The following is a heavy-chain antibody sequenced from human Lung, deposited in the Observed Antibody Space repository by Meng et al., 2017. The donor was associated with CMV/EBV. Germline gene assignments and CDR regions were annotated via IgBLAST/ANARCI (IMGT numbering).Heavy chain of an antibody. J-gene: IGHJ4*02. CDR1: GYTLTNYY. CDR3: ARDLGYSSSWYFQYYFDC. V-gene: IGHV1-46*01. D-gene: IGHD6-13*01. Sequence: SVXVSXXASGYTLTNYYIHWVRQAPGQGLEWMGIINPSDNTTIYAQKFQGRVTMTRDTSTSTVYMELSSLRSDDTALYYCARDLGYSSSWYFQYYFDCWGQGTXVTVSS. CDR2: INPSDNTT.